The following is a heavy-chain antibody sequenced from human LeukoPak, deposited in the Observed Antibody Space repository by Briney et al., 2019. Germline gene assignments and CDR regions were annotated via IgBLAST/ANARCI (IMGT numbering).Heavy chain of an antibody. V-gene: IGHV4-34*01. Sequence: PSETLSLTCAVYGGSFSGYYWSWIRQPPGKGLEWIGEINHSGSTNYNPSLKSRVTISVDTSRNQFSLKLSSVTAADTAVYYCQAERCIQGEDYWGQGTLVTVSS. CDR3: QAERCIQGEDY. D-gene: IGHD5-24*01. J-gene: IGHJ4*02. CDR2: INHSGST. CDR1: GGSFSGYY.